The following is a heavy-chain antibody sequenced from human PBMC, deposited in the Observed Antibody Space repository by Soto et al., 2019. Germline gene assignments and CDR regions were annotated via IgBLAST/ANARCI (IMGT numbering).Heavy chain of an antibody. CDR2: IYYSGST. Sequence: PSETLSLTCTVSGGSISSYYWSWIRQPPGKGLEWIGYIYYSGSTNYNPSLKSRVTISVDTSKNQFSLKLSSVTAADTAVYYCARMNWNYEPPYYFDYWGQGTLVTVSS. D-gene: IGHD1-7*01. CDR1: GGSISSYY. CDR3: ARMNWNYEPPYYFDY. V-gene: IGHV4-59*01. J-gene: IGHJ4*02.